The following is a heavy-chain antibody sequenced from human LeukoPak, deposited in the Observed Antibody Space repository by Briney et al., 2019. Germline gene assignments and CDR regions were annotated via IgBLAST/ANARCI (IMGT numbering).Heavy chain of an antibody. V-gene: IGHV4-59*01. J-gene: IGHJ4*02. D-gene: IGHD6-13*01. Sequence: SETLSLTCTVSGGSISNYYWNWIRQPPGKGLEWIGYIYYTGSTNYNSSLKSRVTISVDTSKNQFSLNLKSVTPEDTAVYYCARNLIPEQLVLNFWGQGTLVTVSS. CDR1: GGSISNYY. CDR2: IYYTGST. CDR3: ARNLIPEQLVLNF.